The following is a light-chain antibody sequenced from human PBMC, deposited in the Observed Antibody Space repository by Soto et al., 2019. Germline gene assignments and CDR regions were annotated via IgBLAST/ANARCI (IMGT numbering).Light chain of an antibody. V-gene: IGLV2-14*01. Sequence: QSALTQPASVSGSPGQSITISCTGTSSDVGVYNYVSWYQQHPGKAPKLMIYEVSNRPSGVSNRFSGSKSGNTASLTISGLQAEDEADYYCSSYPSTTTLLFGGGTKLTVL. CDR1: SSDVGVYNY. J-gene: IGLJ3*02. CDR2: EVS. CDR3: SSYPSTTTLL.